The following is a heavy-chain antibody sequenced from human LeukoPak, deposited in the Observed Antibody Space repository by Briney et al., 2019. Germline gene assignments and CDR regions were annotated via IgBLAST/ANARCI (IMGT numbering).Heavy chain of an antibody. CDR1: GGSISSYY. CDR3: ARGTYYYDSSGYQTLDY. D-gene: IGHD3-22*01. V-gene: IGHV4-59*01. CDR2: LYHSGST. Sequence: SETLSLTCTVSGGSISSYYWSWIRQPPEKGLGWIGYLYHSGSTNYNPSLKSRVTISVDTSNNQFSLKLSSVTAADTAVYYCARGTYYYDSSGYQTLDYWGQGTLVTVSS. J-gene: IGHJ4*02.